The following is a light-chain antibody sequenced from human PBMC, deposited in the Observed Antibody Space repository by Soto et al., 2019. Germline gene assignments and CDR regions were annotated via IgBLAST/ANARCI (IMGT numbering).Light chain of an antibody. Sequence: EIVLAQSPATLSLSPGERATLSCRASQSVSSNLAWYQQKPGQAPRLLIYDASTRATGIPARISGSGSGTEFSLTISGLQSEDFAVYYCQRYDNWPLTFGGGTKVDIK. V-gene: IGKV3-15*01. CDR1: QSVSSN. CDR3: QRYDNWPLT. J-gene: IGKJ4*01. CDR2: DAS.